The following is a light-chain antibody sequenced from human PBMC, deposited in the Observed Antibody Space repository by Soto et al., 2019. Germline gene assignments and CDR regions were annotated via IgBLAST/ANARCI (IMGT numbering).Light chain of an antibody. CDR1: QSIDSR. CDR3: QHYGNRKV. J-gene: IGKJ1*01. Sequence: EVVMTQSPTTLSVSPGETATLSCRASQSIDSRLAWYQQSPGRSPRLLIYDTSTRATDIPARFSGSGSGTDFTLTIAGLQSEDVAVYDCQHYGNRKVFGLGTKV. V-gene: IGKV3-15*01. CDR2: DTS.